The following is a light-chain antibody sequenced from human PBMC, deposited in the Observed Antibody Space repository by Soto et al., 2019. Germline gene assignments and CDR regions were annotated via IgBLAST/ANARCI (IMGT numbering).Light chain of an antibody. CDR1: NIGPRR. V-gene: IGLV3-21*01. CDR3: QVWDSDHVV. CDR2: YDR. J-gene: IGLJ2*01. Sequence: SYELTQTPSESVAPGQTASLTCGGDNIGPRRVHWYQQKPGQAPVVVMYYDRERPSGIPERFSGSKSDNTATLTINRVEAGDEADYYCQVWDSDHVVFGGGTKLTV.